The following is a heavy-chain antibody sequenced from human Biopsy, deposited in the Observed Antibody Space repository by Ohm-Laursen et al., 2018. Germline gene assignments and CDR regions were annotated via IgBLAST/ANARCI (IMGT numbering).Heavy chain of an antibody. D-gene: IGHD6-13*01. CDR3: AKGHSNWFRYLQY. CDR2: ISPNSGDT. V-gene: IGHV1-2*02. Sequence: SVKVSCNASGYTFTGYYLHWVRQAPGQGLEWMGWISPNSGDTNYAQKFQGRVTMTRDTSTSTAYMEVSRLRSGDTAVYYCAKGHSNWFRYLQYWGQGTLVTVSS. J-gene: IGHJ1*01. CDR1: GYTFTGYY.